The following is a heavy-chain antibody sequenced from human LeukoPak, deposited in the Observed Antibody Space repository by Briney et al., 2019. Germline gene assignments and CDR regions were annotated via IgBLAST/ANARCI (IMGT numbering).Heavy chain of an antibody. J-gene: IGHJ4*02. V-gene: IGHV4-34*01. CDR2: INHSGST. D-gene: IGHD6-6*01. Sequence: SETLSLTCADYGGSFSGYYWSWIRQPPGKGLEWIGEINHSGSTNYNPSLKSRVTISVDTSKNQFSLKLSSVTAADTAVYYCARGLGDSSSADYWGQGTLVTVSS. CDR3: ARGLGDSSSADY. CDR1: GGSFSGYY.